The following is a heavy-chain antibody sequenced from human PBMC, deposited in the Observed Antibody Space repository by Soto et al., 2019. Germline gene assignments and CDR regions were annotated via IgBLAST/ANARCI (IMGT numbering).Heavy chain of an antibody. CDR3: ARDTETYYYDSSGYQFDS. V-gene: IGHV3-30-3*01. CDR1: GFTFSSYA. D-gene: IGHD3-22*01. CDR2: ISYDGSNK. Sequence: ESGGGVVQPGRSLRLSCAASGFTFSSYAMHWVRQAPGKGLEWVAVISYDGSNKYYADSVKGRFTISRDNSKNTLYLQMNSLRAEDTAVYYCARDTETYYYDSSGYQFDSWGQGTLVTVSS. J-gene: IGHJ4*02.